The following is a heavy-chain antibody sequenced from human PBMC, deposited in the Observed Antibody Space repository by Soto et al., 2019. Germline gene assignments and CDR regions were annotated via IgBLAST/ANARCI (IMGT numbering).Heavy chain of an antibody. Sequence: GGSLRLSCAASGFTFSNAWMSWVRQAPGKGLEWVGRIKSKTDGGTTDYAAPVKGGFTISRDDSKNTLYLQMNSLKTEDTAVYYCTTEAYYDSVWGSYRSSRGWGQGTLLTLSS. J-gene: IGHJ4*02. D-gene: IGHD3-16*02. CDR2: IKSKTDGGTT. V-gene: IGHV3-15*01. CDR3: TTEAYYDSVWGSYRSSRG. CDR1: GFTFSNAW.